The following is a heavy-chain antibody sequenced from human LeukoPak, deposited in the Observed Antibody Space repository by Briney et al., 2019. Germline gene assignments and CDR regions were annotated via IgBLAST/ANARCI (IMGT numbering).Heavy chain of an antibody. CDR2: IHYSERT. CDR3: AKETVVVPADDWFGP. Sequence: PSETLSLTCTVSGGSIKGDYWSGLRQTPGKALEWIGYIHYSERTSYNPSLKSQVTISVDTSKNQFSLRLASVTAADTAIYYCAKETVVVPADDWFGPWGQGTLVTVSS. V-gene: IGHV4-59*01. D-gene: IGHD2-21*01. CDR1: GGSIKGDY. J-gene: IGHJ5*02.